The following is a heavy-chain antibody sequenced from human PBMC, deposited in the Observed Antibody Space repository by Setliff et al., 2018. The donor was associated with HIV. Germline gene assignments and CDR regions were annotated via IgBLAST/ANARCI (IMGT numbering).Heavy chain of an antibody. Sequence: SETLSLTCTVSGGSISSGGYYWSWIRQHPGKGLEWIGYIYYSGSTNYNPSLKSRVTISVDTSKNQFSLKLSSVTAADAAVYYCTGDYNSGSNRFDYWGQGTPVTVSS. J-gene: IGHJ4*02. CDR3: TGDYNSGSNRFDY. V-gene: IGHV4-61*08. D-gene: IGHD3-10*01. CDR2: IYYSGST. CDR1: GGSISSGGYY.